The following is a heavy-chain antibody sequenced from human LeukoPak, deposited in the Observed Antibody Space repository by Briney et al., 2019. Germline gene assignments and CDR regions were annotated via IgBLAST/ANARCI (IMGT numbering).Heavy chain of an antibody. D-gene: IGHD7-27*01. V-gene: IGHV3-30*01. J-gene: IGHJ6*03. CDR3: ARGPGVYYMDV. CDR2: ISYDGSNK. Sequence: PGRSLRLSCAASGFTFSSYAMHWVRQAPGKGLEGVAVISYDGSNKYYADSVKGRFTISRDNSKNTLYLQMNSLSAEDTAVYYCARGPGVYYMDVWGKGTTVTVSS. CDR1: GFTFSSYA.